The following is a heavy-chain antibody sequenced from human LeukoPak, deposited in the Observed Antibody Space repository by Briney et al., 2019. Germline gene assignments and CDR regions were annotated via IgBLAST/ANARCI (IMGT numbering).Heavy chain of an antibody. CDR2: INGGGDIM. D-gene: IGHD3-10*01. J-gene: IGHJ3*02. V-gene: IGHV3-23*01. CDR1: GFMFSNYW. CDR3: AMRDRGYGLDI. Sequence: GGSLRLSCAGSGFMFSNYWMTWVRQAPGKGLDWVSIINGGGDIMMYEDSVKGRFTISRDNSKNTFYLQMNSLRVEDTAVYYCAMRDRGYGLDIWGQGTMVTVSS.